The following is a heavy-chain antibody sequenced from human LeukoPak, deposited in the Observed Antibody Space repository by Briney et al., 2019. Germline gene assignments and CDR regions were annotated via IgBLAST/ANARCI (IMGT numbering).Heavy chain of an antibody. CDR1: GGSISSYY. D-gene: IGHD3-16*01. CDR2: IYYSGRT. J-gene: IGHJ4*02. Sequence: SDTLSLTCTVSGGSISSYYWRWIPQPPGKGLEWIGYIYYSGRTNYHPSLKSRVTISVDTSKNQLSLKLSSVTAADTAVYYCARTWGYFDYWGQGTLVTVSS. V-gene: IGHV4-59*08. CDR3: ARTWGYFDY.